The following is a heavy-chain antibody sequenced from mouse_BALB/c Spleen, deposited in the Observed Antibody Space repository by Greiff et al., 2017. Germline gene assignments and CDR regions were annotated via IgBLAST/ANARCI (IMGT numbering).Heavy chain of an antibody. V-gene: IGHV3-2*02. CDR3: ARCGYYVGDY. Sequence: DVKLQESGPGLVKPSQSLSLTCTVTGYSITSDYAWNWIRQFPGNKLEWMGYISYSGSTSYNPSLKSRISITRDTSKNQFFLQLNSVTTEDTATNYCARCGYYVGDYWGQGTSVTVSS. J-gene: IGHJ4*01. CDR1: GYSITSDYA. D-gene: IGHD2-3*01. CDR2: ISYSGST.